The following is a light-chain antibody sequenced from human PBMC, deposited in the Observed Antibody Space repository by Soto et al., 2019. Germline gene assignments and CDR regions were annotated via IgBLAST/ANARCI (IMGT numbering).Light chain of an antibody. V-gene: IGLV1-51*01. CDR1: DSSIGNIY. CDR3: GTWDNSLSAYV. CDR2: DND. Sequence: QSVLTQPPSVSAAPAQNVSISCSRADSSIGNIYVSWYQQFSGRGPKLLIYDNDKRPSGIPARFSGSKSGRSATLGITGLQTGDEAHYYCGTWDNSLSAYVFGTGTKVTVL. J-gene: IGLJ1*01.